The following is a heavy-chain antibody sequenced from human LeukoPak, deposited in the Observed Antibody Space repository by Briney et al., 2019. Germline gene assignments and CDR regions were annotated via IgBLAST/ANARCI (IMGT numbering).Heavy chain of an antibody. J-gene: IGHJ4*02. Sequence: GGSLRLSCAASGFTFSSYGMHWVRQAPGKGLEWVAVISYDGSNKYYADSVKGRFTISRDNSKSTLYLQMNSLRAEDTAVYYCAKDRGSRYYFDYWGQGTLSPSPQ. V-gene: IGHV3-30*18. CDR2: ISYDGSNK. CDR3: AKDRGSRYYFDY. CDR1: GFTFSSYG.